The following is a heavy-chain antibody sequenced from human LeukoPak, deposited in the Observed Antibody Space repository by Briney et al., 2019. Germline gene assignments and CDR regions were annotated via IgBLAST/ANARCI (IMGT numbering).Heavy chain of an antibody. J-gene: IGHJ2*01. CDR3: AKVLGSYWYFDL. CDR1: GFTFSSYA. V-gene: IGHV3-23*01. D-gene: IGHD2-15*01. CDR2: LSDSGGDT. Sequence: GGSLRLSCAASGFTFSSYAMSWVRQAPGEGLEWVSGLSDSGGDTIYADSVKGRFTISRDNSKNTLYLQMNSLRAEDTAVYYCAKVLGSYWYFDLWGRGTLVTVSS.